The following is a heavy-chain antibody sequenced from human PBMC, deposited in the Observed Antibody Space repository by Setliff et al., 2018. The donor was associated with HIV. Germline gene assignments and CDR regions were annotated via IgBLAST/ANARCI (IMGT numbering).Heavy chain of an antibody. CDR3: TRGPEGVAGGDY. V-gene: IGHV4-59*11. J-gene: IGHJ4*02. D-gene: IGHD3-3*01. Sequence: ETLSLTCTVSGDSISSHYWDWIRQPPGKALEWIGYIYYSGSTNYNPSFKSRVTISVDRSKSQFSLKLSSVTAADTAIYYCTRGPEGVAGGDYWGQGILVTVSS. CDR1: GDSISSHY. CDR2: IYYSGST.